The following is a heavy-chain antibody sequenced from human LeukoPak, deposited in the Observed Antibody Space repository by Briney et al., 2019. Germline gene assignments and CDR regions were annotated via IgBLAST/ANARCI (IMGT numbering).Heavy chain of an antibody. Sequence: GGSLRLXCAASGFTCSSYGMQWVRQAPRKGLEWVAFMRYDGSNKYYSDSVKGRFTISRDNSKNTLYLQMNSLRAEDTAVYYCAADLWFQPTLDWFDPWGQGTLVTVSS. J-gene: IGHJ5*02. V-gene: IGHV3-30*02. CDR1: GFTCSSYG. CDR3: AADLWFQPTLDWFDP. CDR2: MRYDGSNK. D-gene: IGHD2-21*01.